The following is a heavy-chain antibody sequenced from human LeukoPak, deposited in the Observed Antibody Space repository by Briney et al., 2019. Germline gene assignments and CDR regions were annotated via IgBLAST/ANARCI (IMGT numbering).Heavy chain of an antibody. Sequence: GGSLRLSCAASAFTFSRSAMSWVRQAPGKGLEWVSVISGGGGITNYADSVKGRFTISRDNSNNTLSLQMNSLRVEDTAIYYCAKGGSTVTTEDVVDYWGQGTLVTVSS. D-gene: IGHD4-17*01. J-gene: IGHJ4*02. CDR1: AFTFSRSA. CDR2: ISGGGGIT. CDR3: AKGGSTVTTEDVVDY. V-gene: IGHV3-23*01.